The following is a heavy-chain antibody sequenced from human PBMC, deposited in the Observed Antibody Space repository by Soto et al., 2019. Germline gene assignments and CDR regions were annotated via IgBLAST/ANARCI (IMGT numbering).Heavy chain of an antibody. CDR2: IIPIFGTA. V-gene: IGHV1-69*01. CDR1: GFTFSSYA. CDR3: ARDLKRYYDSSGYGYYYYGMDV. D-gene: IGHD3-22*01. Sequence: VQLVESGGGLVKPGGSLRLSCAASGFTFSSYAISWVRQAPGQGLEWMGGIIPIFGTANYAQKFQGRVTITADESTSTAYMELSSLRSEDTAVYYCARDLKRYYDSSGYGYYYYGMDVWGQGTTVTVSS. J-gene: IGHJ6*02.